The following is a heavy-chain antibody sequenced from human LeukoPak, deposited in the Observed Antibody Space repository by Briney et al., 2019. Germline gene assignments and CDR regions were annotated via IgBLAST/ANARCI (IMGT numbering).Heavy chain of an antibody. Sequence: GASVKVSCKASGYTFTGYYMHWVRQAPGQGLEWMGGIIPIFGTANYAQKFQGRVTITTDESTSTAYMELSSLRSEDTAVYYCARDRGTIFGVANAFDIWGQGTMVTVSS. J-gene: IGHJ3*02. CDR2: IIPIFGTA. CDR3: ARDRGTIFGVANAFDI. D-gene: IGHD3-3*01. V-gene: IGHV1-69*05. CDR1: GYTFTGYY.